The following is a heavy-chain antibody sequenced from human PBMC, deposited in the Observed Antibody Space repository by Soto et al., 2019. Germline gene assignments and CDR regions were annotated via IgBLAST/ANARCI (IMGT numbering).Heavy chain of an antibody. CDR1: GYSFTSYW. D-gene: IGHD3-9*01. V-gene: IGHV5-10-1*01. J-gene: IGHJ6*02. CDR2: IDPSDSYT. CDR3: ARHDRYYDILTGYYSSYYGLDV. Sequence: PGESLKISCKGSGYSFTSYWISWVRQMPGKGLEWMGRIDPSDSYTNYSPSFQGHVTISADKSISTAYLQWSSLKASDSAMYFCARHDRYYDILTGYYSSYYGLDVWGQGTTVTVSS.